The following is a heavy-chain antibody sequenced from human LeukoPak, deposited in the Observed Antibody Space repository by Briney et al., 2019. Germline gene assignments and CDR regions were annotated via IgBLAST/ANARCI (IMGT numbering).Heavy chain of an antibody. CDR2: MNPNSGNT. J-gene: IGHJ4*02. Sequence: ASVKVSCKASGYTFTSYDINWVRQATGQGLEWMGWMNPNSGNTGYAQKFQGRVTMTRNTSISTAYMELSSLRSEDTAVYYCAREGYCSGGSCYYSYFDYWGQGTLVTVSS. V-gene: IGHV1-8*01. D-gene: IGHD2-15*01. CDR3: AREGYCSGGSCYYSYFDY. CDR1: GYTFTSYD.